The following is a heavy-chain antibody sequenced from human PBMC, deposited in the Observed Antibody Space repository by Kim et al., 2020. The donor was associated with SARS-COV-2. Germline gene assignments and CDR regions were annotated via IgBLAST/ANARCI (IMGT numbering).Heavy chain of an antibody. D-gene: IGHD6-13*01. Sequence: GGTKTDADSVEGRFTVSSDNSKNTLYLQMSSLRAEDTAIYYCANPRQPDYWGQGTLVTVSP. V-gene: IGHV3-23*01. J-gene: IGHJ4*02. CDR3: ANPRQPDY. CDR2: GGTK.